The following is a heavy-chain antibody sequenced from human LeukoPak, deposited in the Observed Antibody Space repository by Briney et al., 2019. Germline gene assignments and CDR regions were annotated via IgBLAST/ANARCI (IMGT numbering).Heavy chain of an antibody. CDR3: AVERFGESVFDY. Sequence: ASVKVSCKASGGTFSSYAISWVRQAPGQGLEWMGGIIPIFGTANYAQKFQGRVTITADESTSTAYMELSSLRSEDTAVYYCAVERFGESVFDYWGQGTLVTVSS. D-gene: IGHD3-10*01. CDR1: GGTFSSYA. J-gene: IGHJ4*02. CDR2: IIPIFGTA. V-gene: IGHV1-69*13.